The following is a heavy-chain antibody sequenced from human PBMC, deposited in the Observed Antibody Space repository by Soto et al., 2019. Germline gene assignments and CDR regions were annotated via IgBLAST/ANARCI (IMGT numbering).Heavy chain of an antibody. CDR1: EYSFSSFE. CDR2: MSTSGADI. V-gene: IGHV3-48*03. J-gene: IGHJ2*01. CDR3: ARTLGNWYFDL. Sequence: PGGSMRLSCIGSEYSFSSFEMSWVRQAPGKGLEWVSYMSTSGADIKYADSVKGRFTVSRDNSKNSLFLQMDSLRADDTAIYYCARTLGNWYFDLWGRGTLVTVSS. D-gene: IGHD7-27*01.